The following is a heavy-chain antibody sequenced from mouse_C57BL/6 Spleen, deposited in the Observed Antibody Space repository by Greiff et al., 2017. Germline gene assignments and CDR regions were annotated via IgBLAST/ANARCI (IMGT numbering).Heavy chain of an antibody. CDR2: IWSGGST. V-gene: IGHV2-2*01. J-gene: IGHJ2*01. CDR1: GFSLTSYG. Sequence: VQLQQSGPGLVQPSQSLSITCTASGFSLTSYGVHWVRQSPGKGLEWLGVIWSGGSTDYNAAFISRLSISKDNSKNKVFFKMNSLQADDTAIYYCARMIYDGYYGLDYWGQGTTLTVSS. CDR3: ARMIYDGYYGLDY. D-gene: IGHD2-3*01.